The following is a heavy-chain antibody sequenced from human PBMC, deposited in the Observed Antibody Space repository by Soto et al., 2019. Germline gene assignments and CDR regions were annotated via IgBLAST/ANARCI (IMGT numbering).Heavy chain of an antibody. CDR2: ISFSGNTI. D-gene: IGHD5-18*01. Sequence: GGSLRLSCAASGFTFDDYGMNWVRQAPGKRLEWVSFISFSGNTIYYADSVRGPFTTSRDNAKNTLFLQMNSLRDDDTATYDYARRLDPLQYSDYWGRGTLVTVSS. J-gene: IGHJ4*02. CDR3: ARRLDPLQYSDY. CDR1: GFTFDDYG. V-gene: IGHV3-48*02.